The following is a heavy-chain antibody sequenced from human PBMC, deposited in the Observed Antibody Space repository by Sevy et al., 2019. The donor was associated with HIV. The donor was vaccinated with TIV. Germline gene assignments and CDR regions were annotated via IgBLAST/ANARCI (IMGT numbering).Heavy chain of an antibody. CDR2: ISGGGDGT. CDR1: GFTFNNYA. Sequence: GGSLRLSCAASGFTFNNYAMSWVRQAPGKGLEGKGLEWVSTISGGGDGTYYADSVSGRFTISRYNSKNTLYLQVNSLRVEDKAVYYCAKHYIHDIADGWYFDLWGRGTLVTVSS. V-gene: IGHV3-23*01. D-gene: IGHD6-13*01. CDR3: AKHYIHDIADGWYFDL. J-gene: IGHJ2*01.